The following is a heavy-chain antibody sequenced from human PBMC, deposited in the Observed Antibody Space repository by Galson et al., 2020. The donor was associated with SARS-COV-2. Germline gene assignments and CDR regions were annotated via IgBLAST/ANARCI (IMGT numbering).Heavy chain of an antibody. CDR3: ARMLVAGTFYYYYYYGMDV. CDR2: LHRDADK. CDR1: GFSLSTSGMC. Sequence: SGPTLLHPTQPLTLTCPFSGFSLSTSGMCVSWNRQPPGKALEWLALLHRDADKYYSTSLKTRLTISKDTSKNQVVLTMTNMDPVDTATYYCARMLVAGTFYYYYYYGMDVWGQGTTVTVSS. D-gene: IGHD6-19*01. V-gene: IGHV2-70*01. J-gene: IGHJ6*02.